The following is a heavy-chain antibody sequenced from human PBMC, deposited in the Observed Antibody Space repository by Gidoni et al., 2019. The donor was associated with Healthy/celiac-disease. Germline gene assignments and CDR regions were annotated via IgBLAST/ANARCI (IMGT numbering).Heavy chain of an antibody. D-gene: IGHD3-3*01. J-gene: IGHJ4*02. V-gene: IGHV1-69*01. Sequence: QVQLVQSGAVVKKPGSSVKVSCKASVGTFSSYAISWVRQAPGQGLEWMGGSIPNFGTANDAQKVQGRVTITADESTSTAYMERSSLRSEDTAVYYCARGTRGGDFWSGYYGYWGQGTLVTVSS. CDR3: ARGTRGGDFWSGYYGY. CDR1: VGTFSSYA. CDR2: SIPNFGTA.